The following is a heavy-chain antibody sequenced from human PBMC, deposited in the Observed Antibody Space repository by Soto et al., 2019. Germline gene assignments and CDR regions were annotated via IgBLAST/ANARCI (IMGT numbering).Heavy chain of an antibody. CDR2: IYSGGST. D-gene: IGHD4-17*01. CDR1: GFTVSSNY. J-gene: IGHJ4*02. Sequence: GSLRLSCAASGFTVSSNYMSWVRQAPGKGLEWVSVIYSGGSTYYADSVKGRFTISRDNSKNTLYLQMNSLRAEDTAVYYCARSPSPGLPYYWGRGCLVTVSS. V-gene: IGHV3-53*01. CDR3: ARSPSPGLPYY.